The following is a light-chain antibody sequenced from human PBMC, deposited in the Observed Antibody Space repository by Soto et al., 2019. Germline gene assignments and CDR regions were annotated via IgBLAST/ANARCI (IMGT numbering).Light chain of an antibody. J-gene: IGKJ5*01. CDR3: QQHNQWPIT. Sequence: EIMLTQSPGTLSLSPGERATLSCRASQSVTSGYLAWYQQKPGQAPRLLIYGASSRATGIPARFSGSGSGTEFTLTINSLQSEDSAVYYCQQHNQWPITFGQGTRLEI. CDR2: GAS. CDR1: QSVTSGY. V-gene: IGKV3D-15*01.